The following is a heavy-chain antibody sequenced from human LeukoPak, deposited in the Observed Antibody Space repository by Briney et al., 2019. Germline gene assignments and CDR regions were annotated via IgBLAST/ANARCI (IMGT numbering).Heavy chain of an antibody. CDR2: FDPEDGET. D-gene: IGHD3-22*01. J-gene: IGHJ1*01. V-gene: IGHV1-24*01. CDR1: EYTLTELS. CDR3: ATVSYYYDSSGYQGYFQH. Sequence: ASVKVSCKVSEYTLTELSMHWVRQAPGKGLEWMGGFDPEDGETIYARKFQGRVTMTEDTSTDTAYMELSSLRSEDTVMYYCATVSYYYDSSGYQGYFQHWGQGTLVTVSS.